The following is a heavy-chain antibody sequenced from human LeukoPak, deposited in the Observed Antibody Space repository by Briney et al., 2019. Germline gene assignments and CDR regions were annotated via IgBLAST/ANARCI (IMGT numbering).Heavy chain of an antibody. Sequence: SETLSLTCDVSGGSIDSTNWWNWVRQPPGKGLEWIGEIHHDGRINYNPSLKSRVTSSVDESKNQFSLRLNSVTAADTAMYYCARSHDHLWGNYPDYWGQGTLVTVSS. J-gene: IGHJ4*02. CDR1: GGSIDSTNW. D-gene: IGHD3-16*02. CDR3: ARSHDHLWGNYPDY. CDR2: IHHDGRI. V-gene: IGHV4/OR15-8*01.